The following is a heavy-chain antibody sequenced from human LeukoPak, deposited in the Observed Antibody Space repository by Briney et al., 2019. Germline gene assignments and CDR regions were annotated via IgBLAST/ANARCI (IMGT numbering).Heavy chain of an antibody. Sequence: SETLSLTCTVSGGSISYYDWSCIRQSPGNGLECIGYIYYSGTTNYNPSLKSRDTISVDTSKNQFSLQLRSVTAADTAVYYCAREDPQTTVPEGMDVWGQGTTVTVSS. D-gene: IGHD4-17*01. CDR2: IYYSGTT. J-gene: IGHJ6*02. V-gene: IGHV4-59*01. CDR3: AREDPQTTVPEGMDV. CDR1: GGSISYYD.